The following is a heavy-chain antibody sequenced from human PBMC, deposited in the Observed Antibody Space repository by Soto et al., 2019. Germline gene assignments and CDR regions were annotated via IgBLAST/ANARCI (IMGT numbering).Heavy chain of an antibody. CDR3: ARSFREWSGVYGDGYYFDY. Sequence: LSLTCTVSGGSISSGDYYWSWIRQHPGRGLEWIGYIYYSGTTYFNPSLKSRVTISVDTSKNHFSLKLSSVTAADTAVYYCARSFREWSGVYGDGYYFDYWGQGTLATVSS. J-gene: IGHJ4*02. D-gene: IGHD4-17*01. CDR2: IYYSGTT. CDR1: GGSISSGDYY. V-gene: IGHV4-31*03.